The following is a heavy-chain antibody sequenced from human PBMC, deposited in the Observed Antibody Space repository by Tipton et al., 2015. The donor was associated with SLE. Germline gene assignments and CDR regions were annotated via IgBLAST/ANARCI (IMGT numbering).Heavy chain of an antibody. D-gene: IGHD1-7*01. V-gene: IGHV4-39*07. CDR2: ITNNGNT. Sequence: TLSLTCSVSGGSISGTNYYWDWIRQPPGKGPEWIGRITNNGNTYYIPSLQSRVSISADTSKNQFSLKLKSVTAADTAVYYCARRRGSANWYSRYGLDVWGQGTTVTVSS. CDR1: GGSISGTNYY. J-gene: IGHJ6*02. CDR3: ARRRGSANWYSRYGLDV.